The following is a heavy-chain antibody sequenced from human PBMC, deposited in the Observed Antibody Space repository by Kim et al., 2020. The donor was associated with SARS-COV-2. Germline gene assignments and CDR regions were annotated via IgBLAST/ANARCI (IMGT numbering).Heavy chain of an antibody. CDR2: IKSKTDGGTT. D-gene: IGHD3-16*01. CDR1: GFTFSNAW. V-gene: IGHV3-15*01. Sequence: GGSLRLSCAASGFTFSNAWMSWVRQAPGKGLEWVGRIKSKTDGGTTDYAAPVKGRFTISRDDSKNTLNLQMNSLKTEDTAVYYCTTDLGWGSKIDYWGQGTLVTVSS. CDR3: TTDLGWGSKIDY. J-gene: IGHJ4*02.